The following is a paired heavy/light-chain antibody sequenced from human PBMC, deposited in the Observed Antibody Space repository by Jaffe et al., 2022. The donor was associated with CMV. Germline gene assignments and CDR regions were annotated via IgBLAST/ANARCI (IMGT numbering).Light chain of an antibody. Sequence: DIVMTQSPLSLPVTPGEPASISCRSSQSLLHSNGYNYLDWYLQKPGKSPQLLIYLGSNRASGVPDRFSGSGSGTDFTLKISRVEAEDVGVYYCMQALQTLLAFGGGTKVEIK. CDR2: LGS. J-gene: IGKJ4*01. CDR1: QSLLHSNGYNY. V-gene: IGKV2-28*01. CDR3: MQALQTLLA.
Heavy chain of an antibody. J-gene: IGHJ6*03. CDR1: GFTFSSYG. V-gene: IGHV3-33*08. D-gene: IGHD3-3*01. CDR2: IWYDGSNK. Sequence: QVQLVESGGGVVQPGRSLRLSCAASGFTFSSYGMHWVRQAPGKGLEWVAVIWYDGSNKYYADSVKGRFTISRDNSKNTLYLQMNSLRAEDTAVYYCARRRDYDFWSGYYTYYYYYMDVWGKGTTVTVSS. CDR3: ARRRDYDFWSGYYTYYYYYMDV.